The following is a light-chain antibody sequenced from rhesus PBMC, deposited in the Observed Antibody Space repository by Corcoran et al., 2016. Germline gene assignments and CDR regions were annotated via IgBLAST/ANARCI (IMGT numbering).Light chain of an antibody. Sequence: EIVMTQSPATLSLSPGERATLSCRASQSVSSSLAWYQQQPGQAPRLLIYGESSRATGIPDRVSGSGSGTDFTLTISSLEPEDVAVYYCLQHSNWPRTFGQGTKVEIK. V-gene: IGKV3-24*01. CDR2: GES. CDR1: QSVSSS. J-gene: IGKJ1*01. CDR3: LQHSNWPRT.